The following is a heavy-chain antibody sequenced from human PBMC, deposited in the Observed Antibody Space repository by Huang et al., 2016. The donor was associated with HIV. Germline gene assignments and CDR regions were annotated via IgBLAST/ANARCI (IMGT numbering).Heavy chain of an antibody. D-gene: IGHD3-10*01. V-gene: IGHV3-74*01. CDR2: IKRDGSST. J-gene: IGHJ4*02. CDR3: ARGSRQGKYYYGSGTAY. Sequence: GGGLVQPGGSLRLSCAASGFTFSSYWMHWVRQVPGKGLVWVSHIKRDGSSTSYADSVKGRFTISRDNAKNTLYLQMNSLRAEDTAVYYCARGSRQGKYYYGSGTAYWGQGTLVTVSS. CDR1: GFTFSSYW.